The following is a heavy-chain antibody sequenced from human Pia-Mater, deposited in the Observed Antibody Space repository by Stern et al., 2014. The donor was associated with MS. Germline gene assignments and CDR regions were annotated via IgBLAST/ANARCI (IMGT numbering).Heavy chain of an antibody. J-gene: IGHJ5*01. CDR1: GDTFSDYA. Sequence: VQLGESWAEVTKPGSSVKVSCKASGDTFSDYAISWVRQAPGQGLEWMGGIIPIFGSTDYAQKFQGRVTITADESTTTAYMGLINLSSEDTAVYYCVRGAYCGGDCYWGWFDSWGQGTLVTVSS. V-gene: IGHV1-69*01. D-gene: IGHD2-21*02. CDR2: IIPIFGST. CDR3: VRGAYCGGDCYWGWFDS.